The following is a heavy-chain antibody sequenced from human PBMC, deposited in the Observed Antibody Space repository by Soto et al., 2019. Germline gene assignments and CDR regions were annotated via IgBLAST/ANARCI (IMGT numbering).Heavy chain of an antibody. Sequence: EVQLVESGGGLVKPGGSLRLSCAASGFTFSSYSMHWVRQAPGKGLEWVSSISSISSYIYYADSVKGRFTISRDKAKNSLYLQMNSLRAEETAVYYCAREEGWAVACMASFDYWGQGTLVTVSS. J-gene: IGHJ4*02. D-gene: IGHD6-19*01. CDR3: AREEGWAVACMASFDY. CDR2: ISSISSYI. CDR1: GFTFSSYS. V-gene: IGHV3-21*01.